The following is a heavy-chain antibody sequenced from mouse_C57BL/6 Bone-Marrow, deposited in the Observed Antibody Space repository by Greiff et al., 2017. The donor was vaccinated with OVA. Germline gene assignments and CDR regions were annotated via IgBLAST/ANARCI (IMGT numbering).Heavy chain of an antibody. CDR1: GYTFTSYW. CDR3: AREGYYGSPDY. CDR2: IDPSDSET. V-gene: IGHV1-52*01. D-gene: IGHD1-1*01. Sequence: VKLQQPGAELVRPGSSVKLSCKASGYTFTSYWMHWVKQRPIQGLEWIGNIDPSDSETHYNQKFKDKATLTVDKSSSTDYMQLSSLTSEDSAVYYCAREGYYGSPDYWGQGTTLTVSS. J-gene: IGHJ2*01.